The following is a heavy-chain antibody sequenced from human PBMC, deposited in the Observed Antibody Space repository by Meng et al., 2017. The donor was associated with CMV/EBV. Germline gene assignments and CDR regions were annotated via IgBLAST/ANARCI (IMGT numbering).Heavy chain of an antibody. CDR2: IKSKTDGGTP. D-gene: IGHD6-13*01. Sequence: GESLKISCAASGFTFSNAWMSWVRQAPGKGLEWVGRIKSKTDGGTPDYAAPVKGRFTISRDDSKNTLYLQMNSLKTEDTAVYYCTTDISSSSWYEYYFDYWGQGTLVTVSS. J-gene: IGHJ4*02. CDR1: GFTFSNAW. CDR3: TTDISSSSWYEYYFDY. V-gene: IGHV3-15*01.